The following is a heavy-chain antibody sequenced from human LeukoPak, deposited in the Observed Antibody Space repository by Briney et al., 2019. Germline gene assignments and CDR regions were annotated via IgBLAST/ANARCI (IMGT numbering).Heavy chain of an antibody. CDR2: INHSGST. Sequence: SETLSLTCAVYGGSFSGHYWSWIRQPPGKGLEWIGEINHSGSTNYNPSLKSRVTISVDTSKNQFSLKLSSVTAADTAVYYCARLTRHIVVVPAAMPQFDPWGQGTLVTVSS. CDR1: GGSFSGHY. J-gene: IGHJ5*02. D-gene: IGHD2-2*01. V-gene: IGHV4-34*01. CDR3: ARLTRHIVVVPAAMPQFDP.